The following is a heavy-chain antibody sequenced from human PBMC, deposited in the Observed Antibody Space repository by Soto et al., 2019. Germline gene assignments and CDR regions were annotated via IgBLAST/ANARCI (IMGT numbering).Heavy chain of an antibody. CDR1: GFTVSTNY. Sequence: PGGSLRLSCAASGFTVSTNYMSWVRQAPGKGLEWVSVIYASGSTYYADSVMGRLTISRDNSKNTLYLQLNNLRAEDTAVYYCAKGPSVPSPFVMFFLGHYGMHVWGQGTTVTVS. CDR2: IYASGST. CDR3: AKGPSVPSPFVMFFLGHYGMHV. J-gene: IGHJ6*02. V-gene: IGHV3-53*01. D-gene: IGHD3-3*01.